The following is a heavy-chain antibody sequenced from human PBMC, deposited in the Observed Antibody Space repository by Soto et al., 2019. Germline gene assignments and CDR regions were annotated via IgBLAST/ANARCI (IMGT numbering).Heavy chain of an antibody. D-gene: IGHD6-19*01. CDR1: GFAVSSKY. CDR2: IYGGGTT. V-gene: IGHV3-53*01. CDR3: VQTTGWPGFDF. Sequence: EVQLVESGGGLIQPGGSLRLSCAASGFAVSSKYMTWVRQAPGKGLEWVSVIYGGGTTYYADSVKGRFTISRDTSKNTLYLQMNSLSADATAVYYCVQTTGWPGFDFWGQGTLVTVSS. J-gene: IGHJ4*02.